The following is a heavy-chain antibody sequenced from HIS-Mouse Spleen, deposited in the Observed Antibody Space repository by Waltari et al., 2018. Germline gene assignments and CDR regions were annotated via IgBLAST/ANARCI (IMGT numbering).Heavy chain of an antibody. CDR1: GFSLSNARMG. CDR3: ARTRIKYCSSTSCYADAFDI. D-gene: IGHD2-2*01. Sequence: QVTLKESGPVLVKPTETLTLTCTVSGFSLSNARMGVSWIRQPPGKALEWLAHIFSNDEKSYSTSLKSRLTISKDTSKSQVVLTMTNMDPVDTATYYCARTRIKYCSSTSCYADAFDIWGQGTMVTVSS. J-gene: IGHJ3*02. CDR2: IFSNDEK. V-gene: IGHV2-26*01.